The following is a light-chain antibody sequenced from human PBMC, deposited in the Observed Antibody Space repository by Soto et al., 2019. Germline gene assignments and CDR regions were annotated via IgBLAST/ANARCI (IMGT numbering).Light chain of an antibody. CDR2: DAS. CDR1: QGISNS. CDR3: QQRSSWHWT. Sequence: EIVLTQSPATLSLSPGERATLSCRASQGISNSLAWYQQKPGQTPRLLIYDASTRATGIPARFSGSGSGTVFTLFISSLEAEDFAVYFCQQRSSWHWTFGQGTKVEIK. V-gene: IGKV3D-11*01. J-gene: IGKJ1*01.